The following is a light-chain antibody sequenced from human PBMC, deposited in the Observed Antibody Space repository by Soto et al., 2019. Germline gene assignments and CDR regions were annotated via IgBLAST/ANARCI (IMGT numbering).Light chain of an antibody. CDR2: KAS. V-gene: IGKV1-5*03. J-gene: IGKJ1*01. CDR3: QQYNSYSPWT. CDR1: QGIRND. Sequence: DRQMSQSRSSLYASIGDRVTITCRASQGIRNDLGWYQQKPGKAPKLLIYKASGLESGVPSRFSGSGSGTEFTLTISSLQPDDFATYYCQQYNSYSPWTFGQGTKVDI.